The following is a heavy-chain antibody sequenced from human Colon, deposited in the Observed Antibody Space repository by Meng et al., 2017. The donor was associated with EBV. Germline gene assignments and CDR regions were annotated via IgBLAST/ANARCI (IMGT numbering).Heavy chain of an antibody. CDR2: IYYSGST. Sequence: VHLQESGPGLVKPSQPLSLTCTVSGGSISSGDYYWSWIRQPPGKGLEWIGYIYYSGSTHYNPSLKSRVTISVDTSKNQFSLKVSSVTTADTAVYYCARQATGYCSGGSCYSGSIFDYWGQGTLVTVSS. CDR1: GGSISSGDYY. D-gene: IGHD2-15*01. CDR3: ARQATGYCSGGSCYSGSIFDY. J-gene: IGHJ4*02. V-gene: IGHV4-30-4*01.